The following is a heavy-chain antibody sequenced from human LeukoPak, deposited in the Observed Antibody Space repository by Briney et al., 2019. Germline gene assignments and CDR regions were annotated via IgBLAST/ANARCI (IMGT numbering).Heavy chain of an antibody. D-gene: IGHD3-22*01. J-gene: IGHJ4*02. V-gene: IGHV5-51*01. CDR2: IYPGDSDT. CDR3: ARHDSSGYYADY. Sequence: GGSLRLSCKGSGYSFTSYWIGWVRQMPGKGLEWMGSIYPGDSDTRYSPSFQGQVTISADKSISTAYLQWSSLKASDTAMYYCARHDSSGYYADYWGQGTLVTVSS. CDR1: GYSFTSYW.